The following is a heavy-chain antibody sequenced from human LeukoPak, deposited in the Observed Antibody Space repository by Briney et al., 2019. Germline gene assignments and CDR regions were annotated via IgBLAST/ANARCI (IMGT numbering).Heavy chain of an antibody. J-gene: IGHJ5*02. V-gene: IGHV2-5*01. CDR2: IYWNDGK. D-gene: IGHD3-3*01. CDR1: GFSLSTSGVG. Sequence: ESGPTLVKPTQTLTLTCTFSGFSLSTSGVGVGWIRQPPGKALEWLALIYWNDGKRYSPSLKSRLTITKDTSKNQVVLTMTNMDPVDTATYYCAHRRQPTIFGVVTATTTNWFDPWGQGTLVTVSS. CDR3: AHRRQPTIFGVVTATTTNWFDP.